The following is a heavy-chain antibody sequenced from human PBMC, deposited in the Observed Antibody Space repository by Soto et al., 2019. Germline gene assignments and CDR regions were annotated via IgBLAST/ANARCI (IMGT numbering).Heavy chain of an antibody. D-gene: IGHD3-3*01. CDR2: IYYSGTA. Sequence: TLCLTCNVSGDSISSGRYYWSWIRQHPEKGLEWIGYIYYSGTAQYSPSFKSRITMSVDTSKSQFSLKMTSLTAADTAIYYCARGFSTDFDW. J-gene: IGHJ5*01. CDR3: ARGFSTDFDW. CDR1: GDSISSGRYY. V-gene: IGHV4-31*03.